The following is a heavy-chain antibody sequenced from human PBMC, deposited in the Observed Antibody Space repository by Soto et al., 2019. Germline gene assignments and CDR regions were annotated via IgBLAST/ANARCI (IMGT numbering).Heavy chain of an antibody. CDR3: AKDSSPAGTRKNWFDP. CDR2: ISWNGRSR. J-gene: IGHJ5*02. V-gene: IGHV3-9*01. CDR1: GFIFDDYA. Sequence: EVLLVESGGGFTQPGRALRLSCVASGFIFDDYAMHWFRQGPGKGLEWVSGISWNGRSRDYADSVKGRFTISRDNAKNSLYLQMSSLRPEVTALYYCAKDSSPAGTRKNWFDPWGQGTLVTVSS. D-gene: IGHD2-2*01.